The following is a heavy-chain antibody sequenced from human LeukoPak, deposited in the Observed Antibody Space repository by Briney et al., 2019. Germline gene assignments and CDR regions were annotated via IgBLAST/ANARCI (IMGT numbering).Heavy chain of an antibody. D-gene: IGHD7-27*01. V-gene: IGHV4-4*07. J-gene: IGHJ4*02. CDR3: ARDLPSRQALGVYFDY. CDR2: IYTSGST. CDR1: GGSISSYY. Sequence: SETLSLTCTVSGGSISSYYWSWIRQPAGKGLEWIGRIYTSGSTNYNASLKSRVTMSVDTSKNQFSLKLSSVTAADTAVYYCARDLPSRQALGVYFDYWGQGTLVTVSS.